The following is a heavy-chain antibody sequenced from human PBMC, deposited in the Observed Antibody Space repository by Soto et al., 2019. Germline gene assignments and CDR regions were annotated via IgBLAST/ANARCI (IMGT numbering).Heavy chain of an antibody. CDR1: GFTFSSYA. CDR3: ITDPLYSSGFGLFY. Sequence: GSLRLSCAASGFTFSSYAMHWVRQAPGKGLEWVAVISYDGSNKYYADSVKGRFTISRDNSKNTLYLQMNSLKTEDTAVYYCITDPLYSSGFGLFYWGQGTLVTVSS. V-gene: IGHV3-30-3*01. J-gene: IGHJ4*02. D-gene: IGHD6-19*01. CDR2: ISYDGSNK.